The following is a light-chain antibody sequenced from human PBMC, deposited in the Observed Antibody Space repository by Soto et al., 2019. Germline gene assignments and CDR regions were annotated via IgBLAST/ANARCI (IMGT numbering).Light chain of an antibody. V-gene: IGKV1-5*03. CDR1: QSISSW. J-gene: IGKJ1*01. Sequence: DIQMPQSPSILSASVGDRVTITCRASQSISSWLAWYQQKPGKAPNLLIHKASHLESGVPSRFSGSGSGTEFTLTISSLQPGDFATYYCQHYNTYPWTFGQGTMVDIK. CDR3: QHYNTYPWT. CDR2: KAS.